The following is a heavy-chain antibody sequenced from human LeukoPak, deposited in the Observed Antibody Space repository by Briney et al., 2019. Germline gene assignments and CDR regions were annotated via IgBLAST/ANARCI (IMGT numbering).Heavy chain of an antibody. CDR2: IIPILGIA. J-gene: IGHJ4*02. CDR1: GGTFSSYA. CDR3: AKDSHVRTVSTFDY. D-gene: IGHD4-11*01. V-gene: IGHV1-69*04. Sequence: ASVKVSCKASGGTFSSYAISWVRQAPGQGLEWMGRIIPILGIANYAQKFQGRVTITADKSTSTAYMELSSLRSEDTAVYYCAKDSHVRTVSTFDYWGQGTLVTVSS.